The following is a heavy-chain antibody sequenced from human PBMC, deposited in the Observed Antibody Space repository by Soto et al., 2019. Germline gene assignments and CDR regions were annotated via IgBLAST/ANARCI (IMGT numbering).Heavy chain of an antibody. CDR1: GFTFSSYA. CDR2: ISYDGSNK. V-gene: IGHV3-30-3*01. D-gene: IGHD6-19*01. J-gene: IGHJ5*02. CDR3: AKGAHSSGWLNWFDP. Sequence: GGSLRLSCAASGFTFSSYAMHWVRQAPGKGLEWVAVISYDGSNKYYADSVKGRFTISRDNSKNTLYLQMNSLRAEDTAVYYCAKGAHSSGWLNWFDPWGQGTLVTVSS.